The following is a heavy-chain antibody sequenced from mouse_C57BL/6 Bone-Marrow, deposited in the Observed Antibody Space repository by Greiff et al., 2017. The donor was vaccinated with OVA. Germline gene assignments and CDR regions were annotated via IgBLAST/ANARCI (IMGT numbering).Heavy chain of an antibody. CDR1: GYTFTSYW. J-gene: IGHJ2*01. CDR3: ARGGNCYFDY. V-gene: IGHV1-50*01. CDR2: IDPSDSYT. D-gene: IGHD2-1*01. Sequence: QVQLKQPGAELVKPGASVKLSCKASGYTFTSYWMQWVKQRPGQGLEWIGEIDPSDSYTNYNQKFKGKATLTVDTSSSTAYMQLSSLTSEDSAVYYCARGGNCYFDYWGQGTTLTVSS.